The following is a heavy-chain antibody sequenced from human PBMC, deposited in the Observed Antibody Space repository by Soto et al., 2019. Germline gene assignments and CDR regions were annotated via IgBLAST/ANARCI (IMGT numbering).Heavy chain of an antibody. J-gene: IGHJ6*03. CDR3: ARTVLGPDLLADSFVDYYYYMDV. D-gene: IGHD3-9*01. CDR2: VYYTGST. CDR1: GGSISNFY. V-gene: IGHV4-59*08. Sequence: PSETLSLTCTVSGGSISNFYWSWIRQPPGKGLEWIGYVYYTGSTSYNPSPKRRVTFSAGSSRGQFSLRLNSVTAADTAVYYCARTVLGPDLLADSFVDYYYYMDVWGQGTTVTVSS.